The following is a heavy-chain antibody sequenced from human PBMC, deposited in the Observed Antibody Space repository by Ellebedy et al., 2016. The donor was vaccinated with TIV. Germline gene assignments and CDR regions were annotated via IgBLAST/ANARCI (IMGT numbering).Heavy chain of an antibody. CDR1: GFTFSSYW. J-gene: IGHJ4*02. V-gene: IGHV3-74*01. Sequence: GESLKISCAASGFTFSSYWMHWVRQAPGKGLVWVSRINSDGSSTIYADSVKGRFTISRDNAKNTLYLQMNSLRDEDTAVYYCARDKGGGSYGFDYWGQGTLVTVSS. CDR2: INSDGSST. D-gene: IGHD1-26*01. CDR3: ARDKGGGSYGFDY.